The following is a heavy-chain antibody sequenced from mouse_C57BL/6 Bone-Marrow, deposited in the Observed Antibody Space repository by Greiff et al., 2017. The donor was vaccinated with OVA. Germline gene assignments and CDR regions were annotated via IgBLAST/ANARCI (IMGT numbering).Heavy chain of an antibody. CDR2: IYPGSGST. CDR3: ARDYSNPGAY. CDR1: GYTFTSYW. V-gene: IGHV1-55*01. D-gene: IGHD2-5*01. Sequence: VQLQQPGAELVKPGASVKMSCKASGYTFTSYWITWVKQRPGQGLEWIGDIYPGSGSTNYNEKFKSKATLTVDTSSSTAYMQLSSLTTEDTAVYYCARDYSNPGAYWGQGTLVTVSA. J-gene: IGHJ3*01.